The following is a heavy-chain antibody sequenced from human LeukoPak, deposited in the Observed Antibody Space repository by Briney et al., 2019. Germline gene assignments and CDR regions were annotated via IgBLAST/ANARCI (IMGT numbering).Heavy chain of an antibody. V-gene: IGHV1-18*01. CDR2: ISAYNGNT. CDR1: GYTFTSYG. CDR3: ARVWVHCSGGSCYSAVASPFDY. Sequence: ASVKVSCKASGYTFTSYGISWVRQAPGQGLEWMGWISAYNGNTNYAQKLQGRVTMTTDTSTSTAYMELRSLRSDDTAVYYCARVWVHCSGGSCYSAVASPFDYWGQGTLVTVSS. J-gene: IGHJ4*02. D-gene: IGHD2-15*01.